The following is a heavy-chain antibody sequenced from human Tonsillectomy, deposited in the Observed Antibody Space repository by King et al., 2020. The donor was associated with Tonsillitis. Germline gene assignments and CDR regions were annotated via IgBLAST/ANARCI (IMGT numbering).Heavy chain of an antibody. Sequence: PLQESGPGLVKPSETLSLTCTVSGGSTSSSNYYWGWIRQPPGKGLEWIGSIYSSGSLYYNPSLKSRVTISVDTSKNQFSLKLSSVTAADTAVYYCAGYSGSYDYWGQGTLVTVSS. J-gene: IGHJ4*02. D-gene: IGHD1-26*01. V-gene: IGHV4-39*01. CDR1: GGSTSSSNYY. CDR3: AGYSGSYDY. CDR2: IYSSGSL.